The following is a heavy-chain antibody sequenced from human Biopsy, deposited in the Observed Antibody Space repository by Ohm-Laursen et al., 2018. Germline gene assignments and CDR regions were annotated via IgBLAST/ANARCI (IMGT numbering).Heavy chain of an antibody. V-gene: IGHV4-4*07. CDR1: GGSISSYY. CDR2: LYTTGST. Sequence: SQTLSLTCTVSGGSISSYYWNWIRQPAGGGPEYIGRLYTTGSTNYNPSLGSRVTMSADTSKNQFSLNLRSVTAAGTAVYFCARSIDYGNSYFQYWGQGILVTVSS. J-gene: IGHJ1*01. CDR3: ARSIDYGNSYFQY. D-gene: IGHD4/OR15-4a*01.